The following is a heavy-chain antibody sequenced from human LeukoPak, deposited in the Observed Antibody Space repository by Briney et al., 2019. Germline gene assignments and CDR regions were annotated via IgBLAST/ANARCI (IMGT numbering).Heavy chain of an antibody. D-gene: IGHD5-24*01. V-gene: IGHV3-74*01. CDR1: GFTFSSYW. J-gene: IGHJ3*02. CDR3: ARGGLKMATIIAAFDI. CDR2: INSDGSST. Sequence: GGSLRLSCAASGFTFSSYWMHWVRQAPGKGLVWASRINSDGSSTSYADSVKGRFTISRDNAKNTLYLQMNSLRAEDTAVYYCARGGLKMATIIAAFDIWGQGTMVTVSS.